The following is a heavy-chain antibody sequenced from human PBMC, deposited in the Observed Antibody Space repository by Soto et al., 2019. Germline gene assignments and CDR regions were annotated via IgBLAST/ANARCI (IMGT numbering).Heavy chain of an antibody. V-gene: IGHV3-30*18. Sequence: GGSLSLSCAASGFTFSSYGMHWVRQAPGKGLEWVAVISYDGSNKYYADSVKGRFTISRDNSKNTLYLQMNSLRAEDTAVYYCAKTGYFDWFNWFDPWGQGTLVTVSS. J-gene: IGHJ5*02. D-gene: IGHD3-9*01. CDR3: AKTGYFDWFNWFDP. CDR1: GFTFSSYG. CDR2: ISYDGSNK.